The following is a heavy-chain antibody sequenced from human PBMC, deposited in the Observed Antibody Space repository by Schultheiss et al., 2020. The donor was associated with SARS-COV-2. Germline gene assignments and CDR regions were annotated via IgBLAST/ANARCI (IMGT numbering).Heavy chain of an antibody. V-gene: IGHV3-30-3*01. Sequence: GGSLRLSCAASRFTFSSYAMHWVRQAPGKGLEWVAVISYDGSNKYYADSVKGRFTISRDNSKNTLYLQMNSLRAEDTAVYYCARDSSSWYGAARYYFDYWGQGTLVTVSS. CDR1: RFTFSSYA. J-gene: IGHJ4*02. CDR3: ARDSSSWYGAARYYFDY. D-gene: IGHD6-13*01. CDR2: ISYDGSNK.